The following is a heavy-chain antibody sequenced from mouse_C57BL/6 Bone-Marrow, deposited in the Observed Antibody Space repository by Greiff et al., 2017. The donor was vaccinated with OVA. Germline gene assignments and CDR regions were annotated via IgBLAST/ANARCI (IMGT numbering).Heavy chain of an antibody. V-gene: IGHV5-12*01. Sequence: EVMLVESGGGLVQPGGSLKLSCAASGFTFSDYYMYWVRQTPEKRLEWVAYISNGGGSTYYPDTVKGRFTISRDNAKNTLYLQMSRLKSEDTAMYYCARDGYGFAYWGQGTLVTVSA. D-gene: IGHD2-2*01. CDR3: ARDGYGFAY. CDR2: ISNGGGST. J-gene: IGHJ3*01. CDR1: GFTFSDYY.